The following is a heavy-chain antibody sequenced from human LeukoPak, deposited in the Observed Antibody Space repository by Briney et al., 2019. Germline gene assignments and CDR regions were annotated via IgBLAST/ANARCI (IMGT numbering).Heavy chain of an antibody. CDR1: GYTFTSYG. J-gene: IGHJ3*02. CDR3: ARLPPKWFGKLTDAFDI. Sequence: ASVKVSCKASGYTFTSYGISWVRQAPGQGLEWMGWISAYNGNTNYAQKLQGRVTMTTDTSTSTAYMELRSLRSDDTAVYYCARLPPKWFGKLTDAFDIWGQGTMVTVSS. V-gene: IGHV1-18*04. D-gene: IGHD3-10*01. CDR2: ISAYNGNT.